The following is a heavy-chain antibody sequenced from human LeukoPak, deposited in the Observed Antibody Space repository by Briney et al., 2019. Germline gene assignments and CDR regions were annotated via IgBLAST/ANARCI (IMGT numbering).Heavy chain of an antibody. J-gene: IGHJ3*02. D-gene: IGHD6-19*01. CDR3: ARHWLTDPFDI. V-gene: IGHV4-34*01. Sequence: SETLSLTCAVYGGSFSGYYCSWIRQPPGKGLEWIGEINHSGSTNYNPSLKSRVTISVDTSKNQFSLKLSSVTAADTAVYYCARHWLTDPFDIWGQGTMVTVSS. CDR1: GGSFSGYY. CDR2: INHSGST.